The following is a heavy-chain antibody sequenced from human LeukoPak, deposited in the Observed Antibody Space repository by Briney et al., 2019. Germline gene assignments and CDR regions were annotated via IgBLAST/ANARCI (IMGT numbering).Heavy chain of an antibody. D-gene: IGHD3-22*01. CDR1: GYTLTDYY. CDR3: ARVGYYESSGYYEY. V-gene: IGHV1-2*06. J-gene: IGHJ4*02. CDR2: INPNSGGT. Sequence: WASVKVSCKASGYTLTDYYMHWVRQAPGQGLEWMGRINPNSGGTNYALKFQGRVTMTRDTSISTVYMELSRLRSDDTAVYYCARVGYYESSGYYEYWGQGTLVTVSS.